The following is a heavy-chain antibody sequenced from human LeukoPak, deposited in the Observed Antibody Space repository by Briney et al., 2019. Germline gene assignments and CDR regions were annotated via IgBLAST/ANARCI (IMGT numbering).Heavy chain of an antibody. V-gene: IGHV4-34*01. D-gene: IGHD3-10*01. Sequence: SETLSLTCAVYGGSFSGYYWSWIRQPPGKGLEWLGEINHSGSTNYNPSLKSRVTISVDTSKNQFSLKLSSVTAADTAVYYCARAVYVNYYGSGSYWNYWGQGTLVTVSS. CDR2: INHSGST. CDR1: GGSFSGYY. J-gene: IGHJ4*02. CDR3: ARAVYVNYYGSGSYWNY.